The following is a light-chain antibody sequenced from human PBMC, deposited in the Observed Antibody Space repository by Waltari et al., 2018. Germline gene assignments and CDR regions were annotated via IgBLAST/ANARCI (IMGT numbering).Light chain of an antibody. Sequence: EIVLTQSPATLSLSVGERATLSCRASHSVGSIYLTWSQQKPAQPPRLLIYMVSSRATGVPNRFRGSGSGTDFSLTIDRLEPEDSAVYYCQQSDNSPPWTFGPGTKVEI. CDR3: QQSDNSPPWT. V-gene: IGKV3-20*01. CDR1: HSVGSIY. CDR2: MVS. J-gene: IGKJ1*01.